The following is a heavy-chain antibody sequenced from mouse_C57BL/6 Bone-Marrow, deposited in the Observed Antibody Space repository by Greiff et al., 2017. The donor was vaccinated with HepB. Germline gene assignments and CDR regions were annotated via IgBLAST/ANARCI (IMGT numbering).Heavy chain of an antibody. D-gene: IGHD2-5*01. CDR1: GYTFTSYW. CDR2: IHPNSGST. CDR3: ARRPYSNWAMDY. J-gene: IGHJ4*01. V-gene: IGHV1-64*01. Sequence: QVQLQQPGAELVKPGASVKLSCKASGYTFTSYWMHWVKQRPGQGLEWIGMIHPNSGSTNYNEKFKSKATLTVDKSSSTAYMQLSSLTSEDSAVYYGARRPYSNWAMDYWGQGTSVTVSS.